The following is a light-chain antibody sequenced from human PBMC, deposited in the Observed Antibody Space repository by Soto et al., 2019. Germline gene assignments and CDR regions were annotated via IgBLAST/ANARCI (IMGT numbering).Light chain of an antibody. V-gene: IGKV3-20*01. CDR1: QSVSTSY. Sequence: ESVLTQSPGTLSLSPGERATLSCRASQSVSTSYLAWYRQKPGQAPRLLIYGASSRATGIPDRFSGSGSGTAVTLTISRLEPEDVVVYYCQRYCSSLLPCGGGTKVEI. CDR2: GAS. CDR3: QRYCSSLLP. J-gene: IGKJ4*01.